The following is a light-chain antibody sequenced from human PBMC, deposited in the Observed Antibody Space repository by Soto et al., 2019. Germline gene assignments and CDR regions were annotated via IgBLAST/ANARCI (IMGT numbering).Light chain of an antibody. CDR3: LLDFSYFWA. V-gene: IGKV1-6*01. CDR2: AAS. CDR1: EAIRSA. Sequence: AIQLTQSPSSLSASVGDRVTITCRASEAIRSALGWYQQKPGKVPKLLIYAASILQSGVPSRFSGSGSGTDFTLTISSLQPEDFATYYCLLDFSYFWAFGQGTKVDIK. J-gene: IGKJ1*01.